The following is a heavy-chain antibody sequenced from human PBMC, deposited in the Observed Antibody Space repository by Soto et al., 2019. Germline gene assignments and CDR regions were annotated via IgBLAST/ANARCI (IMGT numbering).Heavy chain of an antibody. CDR3: AREGNLGRWIQPLDS. V-gene: IGHV4-59*01. CDR2: IHYNGNT. Sequence: SETLSLTCTVSGGSISSYSWSWIRQPPGKGLEWIGNIHYNGNTKYSPSLKSRVTTSVDTSKNHFSLKLISVTTADTAVYFCAREGNLGRWIQPLDSWGQGTLVTVSS. J-gene: IGHJ4*02. CDR1: GGSISSYS. D-gene: IGHD2-2*03.